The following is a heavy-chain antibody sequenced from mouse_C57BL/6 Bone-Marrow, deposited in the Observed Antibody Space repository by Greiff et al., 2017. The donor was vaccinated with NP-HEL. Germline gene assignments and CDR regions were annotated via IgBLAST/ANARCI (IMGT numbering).Heavy chain of an antibody. J-gene: IGHJ1*03. V-gene: IGHV1-62-2*01. Sequence: QVQLQQSGAELVKPGASVKLSCKASGYTFTEYSIHWVKQRPGQGLEWIGWFYPGSGSTKYNEKFKDKATLTADKSSSTAYMQLSSLTSEDSAVFTSAEYEGYYYYSGGHWYFDDWGKGTTVTVSS. D-gene: IGHD1-1*02. CDR2: FYPGSGST. CDR3: AEYEGYYYYSGGHWYFDD. CDR1: GYTFTEYS.